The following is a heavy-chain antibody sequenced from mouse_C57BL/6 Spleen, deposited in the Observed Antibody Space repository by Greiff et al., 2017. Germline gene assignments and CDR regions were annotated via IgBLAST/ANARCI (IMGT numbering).Heavy chain of an antibody. CDR3: AREKSTMVPYFDY. V-gene: IGHV1-72*01. J-gene: IGHJ2*02. CDR2: IDPNSGVT. D-gene: IGHD2-2*01. CDR1: GYTFTSYW. Sequence: VQLQQPGAELVKPGASVKLSCKASGYTFTSYWVHWVRQRPGRGLEWIGRIDPNSGVTKYNEKFKSKDTLTVDKPSSTAYMQLSRLTSEDSAVYYCAREKSTMVPYFDYWGQGTSLTVSS.